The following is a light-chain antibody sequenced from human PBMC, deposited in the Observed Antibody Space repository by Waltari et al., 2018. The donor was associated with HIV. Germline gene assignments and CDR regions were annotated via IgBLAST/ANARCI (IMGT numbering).Light chain of an antibody. CDR3: SSYSRRGDSYV. Sequence: QSVLTPPASMSGSPGQSITIPCGGTPGSIRSITFASWYTQRTYEAPTLLIHDVRRRPSGVSSRFSGAKSGHTASLTISGLQSEDEGMYYCSSYSRRGDSYVFGTGT. CDR2: DVR. V-gene: IGLV2-14*03. J-gene: IGLJ1*01. CDR1: PGSIRSITF.